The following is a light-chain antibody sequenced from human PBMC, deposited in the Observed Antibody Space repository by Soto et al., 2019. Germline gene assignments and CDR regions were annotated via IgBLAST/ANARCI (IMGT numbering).Light chain of an antibody. Sequence: QSVLTQPASVSGSPGQSITISCTGTSRDVGLYNLVSWYQQLPGKAPKLIIYEVSERPSGLSDCFSGSKSGNTASLTICGVQDGDAADYYCCSYVGSSILMFGGGTKVTVL. CDR3: CSYVGSSILM. CDR1: SRDVGLYNL. V-gene: IGLV2-23*02. J-gene: IGLJ3*02. CDR2: EVS.